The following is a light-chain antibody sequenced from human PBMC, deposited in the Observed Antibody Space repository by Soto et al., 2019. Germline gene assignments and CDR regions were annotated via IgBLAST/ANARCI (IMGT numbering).Light chain of an antibody. CDR3: QSYDSSLSVVV. Sequence: QYVLTQPPSVSGAPGQRVTISCTGSSSNIGAGYDVHWYQQLPGTAPKLLIYGNSNRPSGVPDRFSGSKSGTSASLAITGLQAEDEVDYYCQSYDSSLSVVVFGGGTKLTVL. CDR2: GNS. J-gene: IGLJ2*01. CDR1: SSNIGAGYD. V-gene: IGLV1-40*01.